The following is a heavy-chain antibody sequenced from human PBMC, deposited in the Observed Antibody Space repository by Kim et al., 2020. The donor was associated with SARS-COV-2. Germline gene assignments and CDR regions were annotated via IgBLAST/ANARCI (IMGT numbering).Heavy chain of an antibody. J-gene: IGHJ6*03. V-gene: IGHV1-2*02. CDR3: ARDRPCSSTSCQSYYYYYMDV. D-gene: IGHD2-2*01. Sequence: ASVKVSCKASGYTFTGYYMHWVRQAPGQGLEWMGWINPNSGGTNYAQKFQGRVTMTRDTSISTAYMELSRLRSDDTAMYYCARDRPCSSTSCQSYYYYYMDVWGKGTTVTVSS. CDR1: GYTFTGYY. CDR2: INPNSGGT.